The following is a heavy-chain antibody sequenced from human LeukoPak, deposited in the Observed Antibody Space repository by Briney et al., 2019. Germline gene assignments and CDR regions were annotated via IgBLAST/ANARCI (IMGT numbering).Heavy chain of an antibody. CDR2: IWYDGGNK. CDR1: GFTFSSYA. Sequence: GRSLRLSCAASGFTFSSYAMYWVRQAPGKGLEWVTIIWYDGGNKNYADSVKGRFTISRDNSKNTLYLQMNSLRAEDTAVYYFARGAYCSGGRCPGAFDIWGQGTMVTVSS. CDR3: ARGAYCSGGRCPGAFDI. V-gene: IGHV3-33*01. J-gene: IGHJ3*02. D-gene: IGHD2-15*01.